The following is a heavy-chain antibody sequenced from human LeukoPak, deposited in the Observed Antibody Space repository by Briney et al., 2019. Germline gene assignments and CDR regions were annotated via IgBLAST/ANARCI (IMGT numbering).Heavy chain of an antibody. Sequence: ASVKVSCKASGYTFTSHYIHWVRQAPGQGLEWMGIINPNGGSTSYAQNFQGRVTMTRDTSTSTVYMELSSLRSGGTAVYYCARDRVDIVATTHIFAYWGQGTLVTVSS. J-gene: IGHJ4*02. CDR2: INPNGGST. CDR1: GYTFTSHY. CDR3: ARDRVDIVATTHIFAY. V-gene: IGHV1-46*01. D-gene: IGHD5-12*01.